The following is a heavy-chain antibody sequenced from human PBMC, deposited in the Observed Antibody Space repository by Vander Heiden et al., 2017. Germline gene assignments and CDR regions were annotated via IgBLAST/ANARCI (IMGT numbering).Heavy chain of an antibody. V-gene: IGHV5-51*01. D-gene: IGHD3-10*01. CDR2: IHPGDSDT. J-gene: IGHJ5*02. Sequence: EVKRLQSGAAMKKPGESLKNSCRYSGHTFTAQWVAWGRQGPARGLACLGSIHPGDSDTRYNPSFRGRVTMAVDKSKNTASLQWNSLEASDTAIYSCARQTLIRGVGWFDPWGQGTLVSVSS. CDR1: GHTFTAQW. CDR3: ARQTLIRGVGWFDP.